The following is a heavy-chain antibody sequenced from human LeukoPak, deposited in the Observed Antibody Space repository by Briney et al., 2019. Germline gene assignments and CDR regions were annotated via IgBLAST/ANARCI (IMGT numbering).Heavy chain of an antibody. CDR1: GYSISSGYY. Sequence: SETLSLTXAVSGYSISSGYYWGWIRQPPGKGLEWIGSIYHSASTYYNPSLKSRVTISVDTSKNQFSLKLSSVTAADTALYYCARLTIFPDYWGQGTLVTVSS. CDR2: IYHSAST. J-gene: IGHJ4*02. D-gene: IGHD3-3*01. CDR3: ARLTIFPDY. V-gene: IGHV4-38-2*01.